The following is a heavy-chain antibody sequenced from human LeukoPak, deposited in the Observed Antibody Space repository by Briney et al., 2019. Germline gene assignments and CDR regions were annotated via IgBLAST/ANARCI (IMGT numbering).Heavy chain of an antibody. CDR2: IKQDGREK. Sequence: GGSLRLSCAASGFTFYSHAMVWVRQAPGKGLEWVANIKQDGREKYYVDSVKGRFTISRDNAKNSLYLQMNSLRAEDTAVYYCARVEDYDILTGFDYWGQGTLVTVSS. V-gene: IGHV3-7*01. CDR3: ARVEDYDILTGFDY. J-gene: IGHJ4*02. D-gene: IGHD3-9*01. CDR1: GFTFYSHA.